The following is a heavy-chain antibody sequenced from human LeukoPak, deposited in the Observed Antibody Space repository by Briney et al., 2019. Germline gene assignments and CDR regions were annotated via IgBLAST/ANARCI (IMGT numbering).Heavy chain of an antibody. V-gene: IGHV1-2*02. D-gene: IGHD3-22*01. Sequence: ASVKVSCKASGYTFTGYYMHWVRQALGQGLEWMGWINPNSGGTNYAQKFQGRVTMTRDTSISTAYMELSRLRSDDTAVYYCARTRITMIVVAPDYWGQGTLVTVPS. CDR2: INPNSGGT. CDR1: GYTFTGYY. J-gene: IGHJ4*02. CDR3: ARTRITMIVVAPDY.